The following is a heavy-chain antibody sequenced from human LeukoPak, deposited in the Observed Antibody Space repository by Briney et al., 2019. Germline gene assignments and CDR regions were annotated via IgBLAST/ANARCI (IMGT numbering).Heavy chain of an antibody. J-gene: IGHJ4*02. D-gene: IGHD6-13*01. V-gene: IGHV3-21*01. Sequence: PGGSLRLSCAASGFTFSSYSMNWVRQAPGKGLEWVSSISSSSSYIYYADSVKGRFTISRDNAKNSPYLQMNSLRAEDTAVYYCAASPGMAAAGTGGGQGTLVTVSS. CDR1: GFTFSSYS. CDR2: ISSSSSYI. CDR3: AASPGMAAAGTG.